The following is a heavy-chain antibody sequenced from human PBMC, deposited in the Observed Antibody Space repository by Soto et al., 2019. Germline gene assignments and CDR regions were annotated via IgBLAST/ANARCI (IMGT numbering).Heavy chain of an antibody. CDR1: GFTFSSYG. CDR2: ISYDGSNK. Sequence: VSGGGVVQPGRSLRLSCAASGFTFSSYGMHWVRQAPGKGLEWVAVISYDGSNKYYADSVKGRFTISRDNSKNTLYLQMNSLRAEDTAVYYCAKDFSVTTVTSYYFDYWGQRTLVTVSS. J-gene: IGHJ4*02. CDR3: AKDFSVTTVTSYYFDY. D-gene: IGHD4-17*01. V-gene: IGHV3-30*18.